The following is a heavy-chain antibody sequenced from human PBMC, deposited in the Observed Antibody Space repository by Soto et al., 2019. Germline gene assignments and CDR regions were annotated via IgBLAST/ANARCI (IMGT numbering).Heavy chain of an antibody. CDR2: IIPIFGTA. Sequence: SVKVSCKASGGTFSSYAISWVRQAPGQGLGWMGGIIPIFGTANYAQKFQGRVTITADESTSTAYMELSSLRSEDTAVYYCARHPPTNFWSGYYNGIGGRFYPWGEGTLVTVSS. V-gene: IGHV1-69*13. D-gene: IGHD3-3*01. CDR1: GGTFSSYA. J-gene: IGHJ5*02. CDR3: ARHPPTNFWSGYYNGIGGRFYP.